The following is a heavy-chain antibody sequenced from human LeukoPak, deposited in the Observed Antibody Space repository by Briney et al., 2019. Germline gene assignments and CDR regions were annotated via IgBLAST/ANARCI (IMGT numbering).Heavy chain of an antibody. V-gene: IGHV1-46*01. D-gene: IGHD1-26*01. J-gene: IGHJ6*02. CDR1: GYTFTSYY. Sequence: ASVKVSCKASGYTFTSYYMHWVRQAPGQGLEWMGIINPSGGSTSYAQKFQGRVTMTRDTSTSTVYMELSSLRSEETAVYYCARTPSSRYSGSYGLGYYYYYGMDVWGQGTTVTVSS. CDR3: ARTPSSRYSGSYGLGYYYYYGMDV. CDR2: INPSGGST.